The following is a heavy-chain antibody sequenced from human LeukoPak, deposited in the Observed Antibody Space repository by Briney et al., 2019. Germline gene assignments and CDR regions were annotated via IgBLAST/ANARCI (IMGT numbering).Heavy chain of an antibody. CDR1: GFTFGSYA. J-gene: IGHJ4*02. Sequence: PGGSLRLSCAASGFTFGSYAMSWVRQAPGKGLEWVSYISSSGSTIYYADSVKGRFTISRDNAKNSLYLQMNSLRAEDTAVYYCAKDILRWAAMVTLPDYWGQGTLVTVSS. CDR3: AKDILRWAAMVTLPDY. CDR2: ISSSGSTI. D-gene: IGHD5-18*01. V-gene: IGHV3-48*04.